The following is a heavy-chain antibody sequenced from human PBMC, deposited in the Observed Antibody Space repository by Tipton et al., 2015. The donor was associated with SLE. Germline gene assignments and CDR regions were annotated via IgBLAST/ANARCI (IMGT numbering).Heavy chain of an antibody. CDR2: IYHSGST. V-gene: IGHV4-38-2*01. CDR3: ARGLREATPMTPLDY. CDR1: GYSISSGYY. Sequence: GLVKPSETLSLTCAVSGYSISSGYYWGWIRQPPGKGLEWIGSIYHSGSTYYNPSLKSRVTISVDTSKNQFSLKLSSVTAADTAVYYCARGLREATPMTPLDYWGQGILVTVSS. J-gene: IGHJ4*02. D-gene: IGHD3-10*01.